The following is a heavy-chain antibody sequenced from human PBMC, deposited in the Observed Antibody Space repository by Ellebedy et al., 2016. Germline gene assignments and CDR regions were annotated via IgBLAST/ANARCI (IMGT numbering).Heavy chain of an antibody. CDR2: INSSGGT. CDR3: ARDAISGTWWFDP. CDR1: RYTFAGNH. D-gene: IGHD1-7*01. J-gene: IGHJ5*02. Sequence: ASVKVSCXASRYTFAGNHMHWVRQAPGQGLEWMGWINSSGGTNYAQKFQGRVTMTTDTSTSTAYMDLRSLRSDDTAVYYCARDAISGTWWFDPWGQGTLVTVSS. V-gene: IGHV1-2*02.